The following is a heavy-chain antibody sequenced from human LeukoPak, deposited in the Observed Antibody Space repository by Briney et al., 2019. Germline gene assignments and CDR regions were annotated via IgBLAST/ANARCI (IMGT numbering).Heavy chain of an antibody. CDR3: AGGDIVVVPAATHYYYYGMDV. V-gene: IGHV1-69*06. D-gene: IGHD2-2*01. CDR2: IIPIFGTA. Sequence: SVKVSCKASGGTFSSYAISWVRQAPGQGLEWMGGIIPIFGTANYALKFQGRVTITADKSTSTAYMELSSLRSEDTAVYYCAGGDIVVVPAATHYYYYGMDVWGKGTTVTVSS. J-gene: IGHJ6*04. CDR1: GGTFSSYA.